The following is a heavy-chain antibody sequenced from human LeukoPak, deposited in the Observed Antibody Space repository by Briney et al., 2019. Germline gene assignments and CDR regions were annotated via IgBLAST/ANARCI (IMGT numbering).Heavy chain of an antibody. CDR2: ISSSGSTI. Sequence: GQSRRLSRVASTFTFTSYGINCDRQAPGKGLEWVSYISSSGSTIYYADSVKGRFTISRDNSKNTLNLQMNSLRAEDTAVYYCANHLGSGWSFHYWGQGTLVTVSS. CDR3: ANHLGSGWSFHY. CDR1: TFTFTSYG. J-gene: IGHJ4*02. D-gene: IGHD6-19*01. V-gene: IGHV3-48*01.